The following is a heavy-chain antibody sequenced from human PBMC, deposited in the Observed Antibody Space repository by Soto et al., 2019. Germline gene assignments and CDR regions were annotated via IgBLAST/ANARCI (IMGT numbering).Heavy chain of an antibody. CDR1: GFTFSSYA. D-gene: IGHD5-12*01. CDR2: ISGSGGST. Sequence: GGSLRLSCAASGFTFSSYAMSWVRQAPGKGLEWVSAISGSGGSTYYADSVKGRFAISRDNSKNTLYLQMNSLRAEDTAVYYCAKGITIVATITRYYYYGMDVWGQGTTVTVSS. CDR3: AKGITIVATITRYYYYGMDV. J-gene: IGHJ6*02. V-gene: IGHV3-23*01.